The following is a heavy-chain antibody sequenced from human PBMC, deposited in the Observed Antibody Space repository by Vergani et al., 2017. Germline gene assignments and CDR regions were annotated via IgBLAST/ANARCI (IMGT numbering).Heavy chain of an antibody. Sequence: EVQLVESGGGLVQPGGSLRLSCAASGFTFSSYWMSWVRQAPGKGLEWVANIKQDGSEKYYVDSVKGRFTISRDNAKNSLYLQMNSLRAEDTAVYYCARERRYWSSYYYYYMDVWGKGTTVTVSS. J-gene: IGHJ6*03. V-gene: IGHV3-7*01. CDR1: GFTFSSYW. CDR3: ARERRYWSSYYYYYMDV. CDR2: IKQDGSEK. D-gene: IGHD2-21*01.